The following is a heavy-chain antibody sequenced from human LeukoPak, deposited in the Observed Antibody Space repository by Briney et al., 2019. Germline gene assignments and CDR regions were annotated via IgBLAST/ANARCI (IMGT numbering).Heavy chain of an antibody. J-gene: IGHJ3*02. Sequence: GGSLRLSCAASGFTFSSYSMNWVRQAPGKWLEWVSYISSSSSTIYYADSVKGRFTISRDNAKNSLYLQMNSLRAEDTAVYYCAREVYWNYDDAFDIWGQGSMVTVSS. CDR2: ISSSSSTI. CDR1: GFTFSSYS. CDR3: AREVYWNYDDAFDI. D-gene: IGHD1-7*01. V-gene: IGHV3-48*01.